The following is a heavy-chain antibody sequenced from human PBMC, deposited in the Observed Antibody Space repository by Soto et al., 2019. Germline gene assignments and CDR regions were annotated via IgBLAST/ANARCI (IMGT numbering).Heavy chain of an antibody. V-gene: IGHV3-64D*06. D-gene: IGHD3-22*01. CDR1: GFTFSTYD. J-gene: IGHJ5*02. CDR2: IASDGDNT. CDR3: VKPPAYYYDSNAYYSA. Sequence: GGSLRLSCSASGFTFSTYDLHWVRQAPGKGLEYVSSIASDGDNTHYADSVRARFTISRDNSKNTLYLQMSSLRPEDTAVYYCVKPPAYYYDSNAYYSAWGQGTLVTVSS.